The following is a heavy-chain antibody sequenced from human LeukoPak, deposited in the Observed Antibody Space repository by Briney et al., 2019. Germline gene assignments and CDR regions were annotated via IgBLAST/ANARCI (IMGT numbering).Heavy chain of an antibody. CDR2: ISDDGSNK. J-gene: IGHJ4*02. V-gene: IGHV3-30*04. CDR3: ARDMWDYDILTGYFLFEY. Sequence: GGSLRLSCAASGFTFSSYALHWVGQAPGKGLEWVAVISDDGSNKYYADSVKGRFTISRDKSKNTLYLQMSSLRAEDTAVYYCARDMWDYDILTGYFLFEYWGQGTLVTVSS. D-gene: IGHD3-9*01. CDR1: GFTFSSYA.